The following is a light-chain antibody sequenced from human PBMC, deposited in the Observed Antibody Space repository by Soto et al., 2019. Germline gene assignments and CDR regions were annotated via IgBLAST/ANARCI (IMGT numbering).Light chain of an antibody. CDR3: QHYSSSPPRYT. CDR2: GAS. V-gene: IGKV3-20*01. Sequence: EIVLTQSPGTLSLSPGERATLSCRASQSVSSNYLAWYQQKPGQAPRLLIYGASSRATGISDRFSGSGYVTDFTLTISGVEPEGFAVYYCQHYSSSPPRYTFGQGPKLQLK. CDR1: QSVSSNY. J-gene: IGKJ2*01.